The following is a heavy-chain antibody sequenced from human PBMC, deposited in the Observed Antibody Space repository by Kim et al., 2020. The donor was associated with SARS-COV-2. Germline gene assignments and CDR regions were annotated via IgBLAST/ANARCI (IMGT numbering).Heavy chain of an antibody. V-gene: IGHV3-30-3*01. CDR3: ARAGNMVRGGPAPSYYYYGMYV. Sequence: GGSLRLSCAASGFTFSSNTMHWVRQAPGKGLEWVAVISYDGNNKFYADSVKGRFTISRDKSKNTLYLQMNSLRAEDTAVYYCARAGNMVRGGPAPSYYYYGMYVWGQGTTVTVSS. CDR1: GFTFSSNT. D-gene: IGHD3-10*01. J-gene: IGHJ6*02. CDR2: ISYDGNNK.